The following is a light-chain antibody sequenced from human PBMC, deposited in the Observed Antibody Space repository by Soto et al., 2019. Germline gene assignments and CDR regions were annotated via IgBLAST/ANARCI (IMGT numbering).Light chain of an antibody. V-gene: IGLV1-51*01. CDR3: ATWDRSLSVGV. CDR2: DND. CDR1: SSNIGNNY. Sequence: QSVLTQPHSVSAAPGQKVTISCSGSSSNIGNNYVFWYQQLPGTAPKLLIYDNDKRPSGIPDRFAGSKSGTSATLGITGLAAGDVADYYCATWDRSLSVGVFGGGTKLTVL. J-gene: IGLJ2*01.